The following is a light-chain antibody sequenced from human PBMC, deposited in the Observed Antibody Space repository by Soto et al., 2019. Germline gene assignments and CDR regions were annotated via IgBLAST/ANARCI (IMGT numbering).Light chain of an antibody. Sequence: QSALTQPASVSGSPGQSITISCTGTSSDIGNYDFVSWYQQVPGTAPKAMIYEVSSRPSGVSNRFSGSKSGNTASLTISGLQAEDEADYYCQSYDSSLSGVLFGGGTQLTVL. CDR1: SSDIGNYDF. CDR3: QSYDSSLSGVL. J-gene: IGLJ2*01. CDR2: EVS. V-gene: IGLV2-14*01.